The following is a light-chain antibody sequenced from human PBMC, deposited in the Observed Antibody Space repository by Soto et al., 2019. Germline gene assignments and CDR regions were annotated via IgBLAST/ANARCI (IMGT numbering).Light chain of an antibody. V-gene: IGLV2-23*01. CDR2: EGS. Sequence: QSVLTQPASVSGSPGQSITISCIGTRSDVGSYNLVSWYQQHPGKAPKLMIYEGSKRPSGISNRFSGSKSGNTASLTISGLQAEDEADYYCCSYAGSSTWVFGGGTKLTVL. J-gene: IGLJ2*01. CDR3: CSYAGSSTWV. CDR1: RSDVGSYNL.